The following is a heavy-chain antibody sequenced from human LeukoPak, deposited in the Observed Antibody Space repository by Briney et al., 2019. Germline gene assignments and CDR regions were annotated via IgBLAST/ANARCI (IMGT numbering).Heavy chain of an antibody. V-gene: IGHV1-2*06. CDR1: GYTFTGYY. CDR2: INPNSGGT. J-gene: IGHJ6*02. Sequence: ASVNVSRKASGYTFTGYYMHWVRQAPGQGLEWMGRINPNSGGTNYAQKFQGRVTMTRDTSISTAYMELSRLRSDDTAVYYCASQRNWNVYYYGMDVWGQGTTVTVSS. CDR3: ASQRNWNVYYYGMDV. D-gene: IGHD1-20*01.